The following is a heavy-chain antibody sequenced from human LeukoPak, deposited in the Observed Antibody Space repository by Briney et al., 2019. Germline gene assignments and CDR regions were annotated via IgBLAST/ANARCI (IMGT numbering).Heavy chain of an antibody. D-gene: IGHD4-17*01. CDR2: IRAGGDTT. CDR1: GFTSMAYA. Sequence: RPSLRLSFSASGFTSMAYAIICVRQAPRKGLGWVSGIRAGGDTTVYEDAVRGRFTISRDNPNNALYLQMNELRADDTAVYYCARDPNGDYIGAFDFWGQGTMVTVSS. J-gene: IGHJ3*01. CDR3: ARDPNGDYIGAFDF. V-gene: IGHV3-23*01.